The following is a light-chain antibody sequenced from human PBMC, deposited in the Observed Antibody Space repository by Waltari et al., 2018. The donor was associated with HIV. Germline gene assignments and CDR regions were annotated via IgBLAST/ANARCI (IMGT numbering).Light chain of an antibody. CDR3: ASWDDSLNGPV. Sequence: QSVLTQPPSTSGTPGQRVTLPCSGGPSNIRRHPVSCFQQLPGKAPKVLIYGKNQRPSGVPDRFSGSKSGTSASLAIGGLQSEDEADYYCASWDDSLNGPVFGGGTTLTVL. J-gene: IGLJ2*01. CDR2: GKN. CDR1: PSNIRRHP. V-gene: IGLV1-44*01.